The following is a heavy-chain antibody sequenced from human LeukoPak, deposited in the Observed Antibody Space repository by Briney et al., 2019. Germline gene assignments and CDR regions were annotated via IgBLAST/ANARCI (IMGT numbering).Heavy chain of an antibody. CDR3: ARGSSGWPWYFDL. J-gene: IGHJ2*01. V-gene: IGHV4-39*01. CDR1: GGSISSTSYY. CDR2: IYYRGST. Sequence: PSETLSLTCTVAGGSISSTSYYWGWIRQPPGQGLEWIGSIYYRGSTYYNPSLKSRLTISVDTSKNQFSLSLSSVTAADTAVYYCARGSSGWPWYFDLWGRGTLVTASS. D-gene: IGHD6-19*01.